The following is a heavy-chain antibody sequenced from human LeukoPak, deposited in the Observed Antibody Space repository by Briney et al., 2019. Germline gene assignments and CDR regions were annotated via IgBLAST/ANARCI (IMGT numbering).Heavy chain of an antibody. CDR2: VNTDGGST. CDR3: AKDRSWGAYDI. CDR1: GFTFNKYA. Sequence: GGSLRLSCSASGFTFNKYAVHWVRQAPGKGLEYVSGVNTDGGSTYYADSVKGRFTISRDNSKNTLYLQMNSLRAEDTALYYCAKDRSWGAYDIWGQGTMVTVSS. J-gene: IGHJ3*02. D-gene: IGHD7-27*01. V-gene: IGHV3-64*04.